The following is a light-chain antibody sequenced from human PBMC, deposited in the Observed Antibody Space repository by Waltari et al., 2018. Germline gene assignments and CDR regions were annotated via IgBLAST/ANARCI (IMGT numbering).Light chain of an antibody. J-gene: IGLJ2*01. CDR2: EVS. CDR1: SSNVENYNL. Sequence: QSALTQPASVSGSPGQSITISCTGTSSNVENYNLVSWYQHHPGKAPKLLIYEVSKQPAGISNRFSGSTSGNTASLTISGLQAEDESDYYCCSFAGGNNFEVIFGGGTRLTVL. CDR3: CSFAGGNNFEVI. V-gene: IGLV2-23*02.